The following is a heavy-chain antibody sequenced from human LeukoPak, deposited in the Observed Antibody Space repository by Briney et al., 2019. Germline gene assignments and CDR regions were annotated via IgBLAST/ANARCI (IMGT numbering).Heavy chain of an antibody. D-gene: IGHD3-22*01. CDR1: GFTFSSYE. Sequence: GGSLRLSCAASGFTFSSYEINWVRQAPGKGLEWVSYISSSGSTIYYADSVKGRFTISRDNAKNSLYLQMNSLRAEDTAVYYCAKEGYYYDSSGYYRNFDYWGQGTLVTVSS. J-gene: IGHJ4*02. CDR2: ISSSGSTI. V-gene: IGHV3-48*03. CDR3: AKEGYYYDSSGYYRNFDY.